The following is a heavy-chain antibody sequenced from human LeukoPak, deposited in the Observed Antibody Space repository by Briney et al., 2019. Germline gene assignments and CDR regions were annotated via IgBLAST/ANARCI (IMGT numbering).Heavy chain of an antibody. J-gene: IGHJ5*02. CDR3: ARGLVATYYDFWSGYTKRWFDP. Sequence: SETLSLTCTVSGGSVSSGSYYWSWIRQPPGKGLEWIGYIYYSGSTNYNPSLKSRVTISVDTSKNQFSLKLSSVTAADTAVYYCARGLVATYYDFWSGYTKRWFDPWGQGTLVTVSS. CDR1: GGSVSSGSYY. D-gene: IGHD3-3*01. CDR2: IYYSGST. V-gene: IGHV4-61*01.